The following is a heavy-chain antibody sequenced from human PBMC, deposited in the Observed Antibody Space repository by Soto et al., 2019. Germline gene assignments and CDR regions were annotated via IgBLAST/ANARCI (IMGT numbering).Heavy chain of an antibody. CDR1: GGSITNSY. V-gene: IGHV4-59*01. D-gene: IGHD3-10*02. Sequence: SETLSLTCTVSGGSITNSYWSWIRQPPGKRLEWIGYIYYSGSTNYNPSLKSRVTISVDTSKNTLFLHMSNLRAEDTAMYYCTIVRVADSALDHWGQGTLVTVSS. CDR2: IYYSGST. J-gene: IGHJ4*02. CDR3: TIVRVADSALDH.